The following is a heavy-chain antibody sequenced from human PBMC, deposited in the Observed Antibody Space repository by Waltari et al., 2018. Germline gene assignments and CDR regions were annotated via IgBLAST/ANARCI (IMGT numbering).Heavy chain of an antibody. CDR3: ARDNDYYFDY. CDR2: IISSSSTI. V-gene: IGHV3-48*04. D-gene: IGHD2-21*02. J-gene: IGHJ4*02. CDR1: GFTFSTYS. Sequence: EVQLVESGGGLVQPGGSLRLSCAASGFTFSTYSMNWVRQAPGKGGEWVSYIISSSSTIYYADSVKGRFTFSRDNAKNSLYLQMNSLRAEDTAVYYCARDNDYYFDYWGQGTLVTVSS.